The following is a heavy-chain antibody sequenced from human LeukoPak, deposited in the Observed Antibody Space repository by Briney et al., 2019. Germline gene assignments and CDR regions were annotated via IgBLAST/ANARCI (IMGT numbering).Heavy chain of an antibody. J-gene: IGHJ3*02. Sequence: QPGGSLRPSCAASGINFSDSEMNWVRQAPGKGLEWVSYISSSGTTIYYADSVKGRFTISRDNAKNSLYLQMNSLRAEDTAVYYCARDGVYGAPPIWGQGTMVTVSS. CDR2: ISSSGTTI. D-gene: IGHD2/OR15-2a*01. V-gene: IGHV3-48*03. CDR1: GINFSDSE. CDR3: ARDGVYGAPPI.